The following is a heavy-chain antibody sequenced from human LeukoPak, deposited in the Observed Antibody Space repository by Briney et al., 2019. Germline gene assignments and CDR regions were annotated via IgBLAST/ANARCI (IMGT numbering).Heavy chain of an antibody. V-gene: IGHV3-48*04. CDR3: GRDDHVDYSFAY. Sequence: GGSLRLSCAASGFTFSSYSMNWVRQAPGKGLEWVSYISSSTNTIYYADSVKGRFTISRHNAKNSLYLQMNSLRAEDTAVYYCGRDDHVDYSFAYWGQGPLATVS. J-gene: IGHJ4*02. D-gene: IGHD4-17*01. CDR1: GFTFSSYS. CDR2: ISSSTNTI.